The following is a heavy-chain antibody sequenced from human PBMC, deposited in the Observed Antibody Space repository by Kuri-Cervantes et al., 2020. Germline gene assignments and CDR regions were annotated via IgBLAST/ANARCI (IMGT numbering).Heavy chain of an antibody. CDR3: GKDQLSDSDSGVGYIDS. J-gene: IGHJ4*02. V-gene: IGHV3-9*02. Sequence: GGSLRLSCAASEFIPNSAWMHWVRQAPGKGLEWVSGISWNSGSVGYADSVKGRCTISRDNAKNSLYLQMNSLRIEDTAIYFCGKDQLSDSDSGVGYIDSWGQGTLVTVSS. CDR2: ISWNSGSV. CDR1: EFIPNSAW. D-gene: IGHD2-21*01.